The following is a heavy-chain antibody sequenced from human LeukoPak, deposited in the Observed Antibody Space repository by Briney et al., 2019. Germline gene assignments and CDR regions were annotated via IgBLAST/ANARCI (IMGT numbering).Heavy chain of an antibody. V-gene: IGHV1-2*02. D-gene: IGHD3-16*02. CDR1: GYSFTAQY. CDR2: INPNNGDT. Sequence: GASVKVSCKASGYSFTAQYMHWLRQAPGQGLEWMGLINPNNGDTKYAQSFLGRVIMTRDTSTTTAYMELSSLRSDDTAVYFCASYPRSVDTPPFDYWGQGTLVTVSS. CDR3: ASYPRSVDTPPFDY. J-gene: IGHJ4*02.